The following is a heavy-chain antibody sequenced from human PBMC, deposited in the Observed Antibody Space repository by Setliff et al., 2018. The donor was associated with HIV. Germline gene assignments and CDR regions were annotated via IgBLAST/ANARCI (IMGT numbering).Heavy chain of an antibody. J-gene: IGHJ4*02. CDR1: GESFSAYY. D-gene: IGHD6-19*01. V-gene: IGHV4-34*01. CDR3: ARLRRSSGWSFDY. CDR2: INHSGST. Sequence: SETLSLTCAVYGESFSAYYWSWIRQPPGKGLEWIGQINHSGSTNYNPSLKTRVSISIDTSKNQFSLKLTSVTAADSAVYYCARLRRSSGWSFDYWAQGTLVTV.